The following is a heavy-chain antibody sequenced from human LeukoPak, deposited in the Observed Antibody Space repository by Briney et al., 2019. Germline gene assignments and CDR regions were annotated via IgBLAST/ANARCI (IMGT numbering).Heavy chain of an antibody. Sequence: ASVKVSCKASGGTFSSYAISWVRQAPGRGLEWMGRIIPILGIANYAQKFQGRVTITADKSTSTAYMELSSLRSDDTAVYYCARVHSYCSTTSCLDYWGQGTLVTVSS. CDR1: GGTFSSYA. D-gene: IGHD2-2*01. J-gene: IGHJ4*02. CDR2: IIPILGIA. V-gene: IGHV1-69*04. CDR3: ARVHSYCSTTSCLDY.